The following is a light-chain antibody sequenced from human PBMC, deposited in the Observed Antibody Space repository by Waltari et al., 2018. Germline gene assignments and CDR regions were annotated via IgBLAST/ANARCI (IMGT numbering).Light chain of an antibody. CDR2: AAS. J-gene: IGKJ2*01. CDR1: QTLNNF. CDR3: QQRNNGPLMYT. V-gene: IGKV3-11*01. Sequence: EIVLTQSPATLSLSPGERAILPCRASQTLNNFIPWYQQKPGQAPRLLIYAASSRATGIPGRFSGGGSGTHFTLTISSLEPEDFAVYYCQQRNNGPLMYTFGRGTKLEIK.